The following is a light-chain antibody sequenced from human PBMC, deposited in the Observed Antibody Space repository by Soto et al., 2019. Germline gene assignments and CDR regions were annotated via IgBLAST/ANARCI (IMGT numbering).Light chain of an antibody. V-gene: IGKV3-15*01. CDR1: GSVSSN. J-gene: IGKJ5*01. CDR3: QQYNSWPPIT. Sequence: EVVVTQSPAALSGSSGERCTLSCRASGSVSSNLAWYQQRPGQARSPVIDGASTRATGIPDRCSGGGSGTEFTLTISSLQSEDFAVYYCQQYNSWPPITFGQGTRLEIK. CDR2: GAS.